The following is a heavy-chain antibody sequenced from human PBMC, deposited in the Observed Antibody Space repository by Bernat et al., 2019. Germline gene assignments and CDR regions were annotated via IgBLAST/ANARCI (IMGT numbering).Heavy chain of an antibody. CDR3: ARGEVIVVVPAALDY. D-gene: IGHD2-2*01. J-gene: IGHJ4*02. CDR2: ISYDGSNK. V-gene: IGHV3-30-3*01. CDR1: GFTFSSYA. Sequence: VQLLESGGGLVQPGGSLRLSCAASGFTFSSYAMHWVRQAPGKGLEWVAVISYDGSNKYYADSVKGRFTISRDNSKNTLYLQMNSLRAEDTAVYYCARGEVIVVVPAALDYWGQGTLVTVSS.